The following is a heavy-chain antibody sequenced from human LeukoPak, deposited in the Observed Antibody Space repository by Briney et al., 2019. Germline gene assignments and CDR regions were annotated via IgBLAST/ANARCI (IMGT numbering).Heavy chain of an antibody. V-gene: IGHV1-69*01. CDR1: GGTFSSYA. D-gene: IGHD3-10*01. J-gene: IGHJ6*03. CDR3: ARDSSPTKLRYYYMDV. CDR2: IIPIFGTA. Sequence: SAKVSCKASGGTFSSYAISWVRQAPGQGLEWMGGIIPIFGTANYAQKFQGRVTITADESTSTAYMELSSLRSEDTAVYYCARDSSPTKLRYYYMDVWGKGTTVTVSS.